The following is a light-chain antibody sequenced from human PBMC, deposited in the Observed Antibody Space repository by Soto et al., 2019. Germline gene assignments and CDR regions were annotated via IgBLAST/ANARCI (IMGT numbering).Light chain of an antibody. CDR3: SSYTSSSNDV. CDR2: DVT. J-gene: IGLJ1*01. Sequence: QSALTQPASVSGSPGQSITISCTGTSSDVGGYYSVSWYQQHPGKAPKLMIYDVTNRPSGVSNRFSGSKSGNTASLTISGLQAEDEADYYCSSYTSSSNDVFGTGTKLTVL. CDR1: SSDVGGYYS. V-gene: IGLV2-14*01.